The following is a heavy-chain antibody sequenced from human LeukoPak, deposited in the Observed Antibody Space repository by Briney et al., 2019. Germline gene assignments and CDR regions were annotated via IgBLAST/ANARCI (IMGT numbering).Heavy chain of an antibody. D-gene: IGHD5-12*01. CDR1: GFTFDDYA. J-gene: IGHJ4*02. V-gene: IGHV3-9*01. Sequence: GGSLRLSCAVSGFTFDDYAMHWVRQVPGKGLEWVSGINWNSDSIGYADSVKGRFTTSRDNAKNSLYLQMNSLRAEDTAFYYCXXXGGGDSGYGNFDYWGQGTLVTVSS. CDR3: XXXGGGDSGYGNFDY. CDR2: INWNSDSI.